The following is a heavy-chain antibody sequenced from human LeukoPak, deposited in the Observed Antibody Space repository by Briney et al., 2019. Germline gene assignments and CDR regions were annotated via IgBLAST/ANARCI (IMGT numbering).Heavy chain of an antibody. D-gene: IGHD3-3*01. J-gene: IGHJ5*02. CDR1: GFSLSTSGVG. V-gene: IGHV2-5*01. CDR2: IYWNDDK. Sequence: ESGPTLVKPTQTLTLTCTFSGFSLSTSGVGVGWIRQPPGKALEWLALIYWNDDKRYSPSLKSRLTITKDTSKNQVVLTMTNMDPVDTATYYCAHTRYYDFWSGYYLYWFDPWGQGTLVTVSS. CDR3: AHTRYYDFWSGYYLYWFDP.